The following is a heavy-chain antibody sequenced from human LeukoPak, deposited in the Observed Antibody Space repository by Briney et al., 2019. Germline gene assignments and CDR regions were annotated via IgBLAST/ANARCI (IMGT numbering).Heavy chain of an antibody. D-gene: IGHD6-13*01. Sequence: PGASLRLSCAVSGFSLSRYAMSWVRKAPGKGLEWVSAISDSGGSTYYADSVKGRFTISRDNSRNTLYLQMNTPRAEDTAVYYCAKCRGSSWSDYFDYWGQGTLVTVSS. V-gene: IGHV3-23*01. CDR1: GFSLSRYA. CDR2: ISDSGGST. J-gene: IGHJ4*02. CDR3: AKCRGSSWSDYFDY.